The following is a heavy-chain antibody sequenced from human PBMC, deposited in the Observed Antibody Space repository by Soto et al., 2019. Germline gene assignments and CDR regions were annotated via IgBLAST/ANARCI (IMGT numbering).Heavy chain of an antibody. CDR1: RFSFSNAW. J-gene: IGHJ4*02. D-gene: IGHD3-22*01. CDR2: IKSKNESGTT. Sequence: GRSLRLSCTASRFSFSNAWMSSVHQSPGKGLEWVGRIKSKNESGTTDYAAPRKGRFTISRDDSKNTLYLQMNRLKTGDTAVYYCTIDRMYYYDISGYYATRTLIRRANYWGQGT. V-gene: IGHV3-15*01. CDR3: TIDRMYYYDISGYYATRTLIRRANY.